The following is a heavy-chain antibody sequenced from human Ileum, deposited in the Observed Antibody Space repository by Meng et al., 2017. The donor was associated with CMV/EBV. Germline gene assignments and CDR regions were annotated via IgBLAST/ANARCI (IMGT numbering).Heavy chain of an antibody. CDR3: AREWSTIFGVVPQPLWFDP. Sequence: SVKVSCKASGGTFNNDRISWVRQAPGQGLEWMGGIIPSRGTANYAQKFQDRVTITADRSTSTAYMALSSLRSEDTAVYYCAREWSTIFGVVPQPLWFDPWGQGTLVTVSS. CDR1: GGTFNNDR. J-gene: IGHJ5*02. CDR2: IIPSRGTA. D-gene: IGHD3-3*01. V-gene: IGHV1-69*10.